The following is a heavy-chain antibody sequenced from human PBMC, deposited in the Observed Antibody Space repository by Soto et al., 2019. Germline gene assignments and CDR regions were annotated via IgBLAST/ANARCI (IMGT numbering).Heavy chain of an antibody. Sequence: EVQLVESGGGLVQPGGSLRLSCVASGFIFSSYWMSWVRQAPGKGLEWVATIKQDGSDIYYVDSVKGRFTISRDSAKNSLYLQMNRLRAEETAVYYCARTSSFEAVVWGQGTMVIVSS. CDR2: IKQDGSDI. J-gene: IGHJ3*01. CDR3: ARTSSFEAVV. D-gene: IGHD6-19*01. CDR1: GFIFSSYW. V-gene: IGHV3-7*01.